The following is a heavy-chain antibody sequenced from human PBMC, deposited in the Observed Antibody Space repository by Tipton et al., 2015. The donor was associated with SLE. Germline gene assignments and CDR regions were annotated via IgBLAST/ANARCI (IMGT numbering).Heavy chain of an antibody. J-gene: IGHJ1*01. CDR3: ARDLAAGTEYFQH. D-gene: IGHD6-13*01. CDR1: GGSFSGYY. Sequence: LRLSCTVYGGSFSGYYWSWIRQPPGKGLEWIGEINHSGSTNYNPSLKSRVTISVDTSKNQFSLKLSSVTAADTAVYYCARDLAAGTEYFQHWGQGTLVTVSS. CDR2: INHSGST. V-gene: IGHV4-34*01.